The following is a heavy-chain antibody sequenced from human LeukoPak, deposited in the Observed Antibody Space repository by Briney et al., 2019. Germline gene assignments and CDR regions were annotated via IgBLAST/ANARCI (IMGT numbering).Heavy chain of an antibody. CDR3: ARATEGLDY. J-gene: IGHJ4*02. Sequence: GGSLRLSCAASGFTFSSYDIHWVRQAPGKGLEWVAVISSDGSNKYYADSVKGRFTISRDNSKNTLYLQMNSLRAEDTAVYYCARATEGLDYWGREPWSPSPQ. CDR1: GFTFSSYD. V-gene: IGHV3-30*03. CDR2: ISSDGSNK.